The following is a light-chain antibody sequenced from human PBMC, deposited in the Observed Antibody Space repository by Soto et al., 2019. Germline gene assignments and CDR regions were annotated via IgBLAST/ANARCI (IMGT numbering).Light chain of an antibody. J-gene: IGKJ4*01. V-gene: IGKV3-11*01. CDR3: QQRSNWPPVT. CDR2: DVS. CDR1: QGVTTN. Sequence: EIVMTQSPASLYVSDRARVTLSCSAGQGVTTNFAWYQQKSGQSPRLLIYDVSTRATGVPARFSGSGSGTDFTLAISSLEPEDFAVYYCQQRSNWPPVTVGGGTKV.